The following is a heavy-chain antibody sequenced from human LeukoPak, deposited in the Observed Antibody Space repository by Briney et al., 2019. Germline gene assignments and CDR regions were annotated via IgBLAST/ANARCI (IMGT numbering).Heavy chain of an antibody. D-gene: IGHD4-17*01. CDR1: GYTFTGYY. CDR2: INPNSGGT. Sequence: ASVKVSCKAFGYTFTGYYMHWVRQAPGQGLEWMGWINPNSGGTNYAQKFQGRVTMTRDTSISTAYMELSRLRSDDTAVYYCARTDYGDYSYYYYYYMDVWGKGTTVTVSS. CDR3: ARTDYGDYSYYYYYYMDV. V-gene: IGHV1-2*02. J-gene: IGHJ6*03.